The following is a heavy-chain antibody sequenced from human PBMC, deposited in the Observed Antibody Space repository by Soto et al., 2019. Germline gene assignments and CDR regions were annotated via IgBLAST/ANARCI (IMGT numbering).Heavy chain of an antibody. Sequence: PWGSLRLSCAASGFSEFTFTDYWMYWVRQAPGKGLVWVSHLIGDGSSTTYADSVKGRFTISRDNAKNTLYLQLNSLRPEDTAVYYCARGRGYCSGGSCLPSYFDSWGQGTVVTVSS. J-gene: IGHJ4*02. D-gene: IGHD2-15*01. CDR3: ARGRGYCSGGSCLPSYFDS. CDR2: LIGDGSST. V-gene: IGHV3-74*03. CDR1: GFSEFTFTDYW.